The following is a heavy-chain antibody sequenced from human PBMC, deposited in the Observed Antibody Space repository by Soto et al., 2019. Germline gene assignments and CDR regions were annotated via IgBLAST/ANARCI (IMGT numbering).Heavy chain of an antibody. J-gene: IGHJ4*02. D-gene: IGHD2-21*02. Sequence: LRLSCAASGFTLGTHWMSWLRQAPGQGLEWVANINPDGSIKYYVDSVKGRFTISRDNGKNSLYLQMDSLRTDDSAVYYCVKPDGGNSWGDYWGQGTPVTSPQ. CDR1: GFTLGTHW. CDR3: VKPDGGNSWGDY. CDR2: INPDGSIK. V-gene: IGHV3-7*03.